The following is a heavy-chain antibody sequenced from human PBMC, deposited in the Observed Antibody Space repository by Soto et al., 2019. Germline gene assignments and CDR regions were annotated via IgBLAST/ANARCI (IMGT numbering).Heavy chain of an antibody. CDR1: GGSISSGGHY. CDR2: IYYSGST. Sequence: PSETLSLTCTVSGGSISSGGHYWNWIRQHPGKGLEWIGYIYYSGSTYYNPSLKSRVTISVDTSKNQFSLKLSSVTAADTAVYHCARDSAIAARAFDIWGQGTMVTVS. V-gene: IGHV4-31*03. J-gene: IGHJ3*02. CDR3: ARDSAIAARAFDI. D-gene: IGHD6-6*01.